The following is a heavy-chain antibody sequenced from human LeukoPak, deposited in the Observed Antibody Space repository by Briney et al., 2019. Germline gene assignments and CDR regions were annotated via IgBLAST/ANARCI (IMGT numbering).Heavy chain of an antibody. CDR3: ARVRSAAAGPLDY. V-gene: IGHV3-7*01. J-gene: IGHJ4*02. D-gene: IGHD6-13*01. Sequence: GVSLRLSCVASGFSFDSYWMNWVRQAPGRGLEWVANINHDATEKYYVDSVKGRFTISRDNAKKSLYLQMNRLRADDTAVYHCARVRSAAAGPLDYWGQGTLATVSS. CDR1: GFSFDSYW. CDR2: INHDATEK.